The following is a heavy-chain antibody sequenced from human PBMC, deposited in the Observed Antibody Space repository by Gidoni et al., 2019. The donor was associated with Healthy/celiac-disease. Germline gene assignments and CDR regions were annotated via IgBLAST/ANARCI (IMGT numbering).Heavy chain of an antibody. J-gene: IGHJ4*02. CDR3: AKDHYSGSDAGRVY. CDR1: GFTFSSYA. D-gene: IGHD1-26*01. CDR2: ISGRGGST. Sequence: ELQLLESGGGLVQPGGSLRLSCAASGFTFSSYAMSWVRKAPGKGVEWVSAISGRGGSTYYADSVKGRFTISRDNSKNTLYLQMNSLRAEDTAVYYCAKDHYSGSDAGRVYWGQGTLVTVSS. V-gene: IGHV3-23*01.